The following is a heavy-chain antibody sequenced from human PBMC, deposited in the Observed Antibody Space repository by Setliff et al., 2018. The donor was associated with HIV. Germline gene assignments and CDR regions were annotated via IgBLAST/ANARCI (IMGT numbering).Heavy chain of an antibody. J-gene: IGHJ4*02. V-gene: IGHV4-61*02. CDR1: GGSISSGRNY. Sequence: SETLSLTCTVSGGSISSGRNYWSWIRQTAGKGLEWIGRIYTSGSTNYNPSLKSRVTISVDTSKNQVSLKLSSVTAADTAVYYCARSALAGDPFDYWGQGTLVTVSS. D-gene: IGHD6-19*01. CDR3: ARSALAGDPFDY. CDR2: IYTSGST.